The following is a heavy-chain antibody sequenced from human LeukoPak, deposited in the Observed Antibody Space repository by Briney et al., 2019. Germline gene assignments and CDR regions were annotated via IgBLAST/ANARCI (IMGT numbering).Heavy chain of an antibody. CDR3: ARVGNDNYYGSGEGFDY. D-gene: IGHD3-10*01. V-gene: IGHV1-8*03. CDR2: MNPNSGNT. Sequence: ASVKVSCKASGYTFTSYDINWVRQATGQGLEWMGWMNPNSGNTGYAQKFQGRVTITRNTSISTAYMELSSLRSEDTAVYYCARVGNDNYYGSGEGFDYWGQGTLATISS. J-gene: IGHJ4*02. CDR1: GYTFTSYD.